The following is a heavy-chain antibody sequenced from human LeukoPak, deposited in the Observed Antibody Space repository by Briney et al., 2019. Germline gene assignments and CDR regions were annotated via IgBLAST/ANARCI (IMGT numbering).Heavy chain of an antibody. D-gene: IGHD3-10*01. CDR3: AKVAVRGVIINYFDY. J-gene: IGHJ4*02. V-gene: IGHV3-23*01. Sequence: PGGTLRLSCAASGFTFSSYVMTWVRQAPGKGLEWVSAISGSGDSTYYADSVKGRFTISRDNSKNTPYLQMNSLRAEDTAVYYCAKVAVRGVIINYFDYWGQGTLVTVSS. CDR2: ISGSGDST. CDR1: GFTFSSYV.